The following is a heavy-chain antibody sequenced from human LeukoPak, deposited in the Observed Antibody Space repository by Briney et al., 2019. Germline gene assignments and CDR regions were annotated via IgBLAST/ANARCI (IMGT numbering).Heavy chain of an antibody. CDR3: ASRKLGNDY. V-gene: IGHV4-59*01. J-gene: IGHJ4*02. CDR1: GGSISSYY. D-gene: IGHD7-27*01. CDR2: VFYSGRT. Sequence: SETLSLTCTVSGGSISSYYWNWIRQPPGKGLEYIGYVFYSGRTNYNPSLKSRVTLSVDTSKNWFSLRLTSVTAADTAVYYCASRKLGNDYWGQGTLVTVSS.